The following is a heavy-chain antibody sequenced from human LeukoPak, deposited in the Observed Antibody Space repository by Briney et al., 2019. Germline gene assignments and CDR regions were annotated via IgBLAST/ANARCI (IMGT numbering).Heavy chain of an antibody. V-gene: IGHV1-69*05. D-gene: IGHD2-2*01. CDR1: GGTFSSYA. CDR2: IIPIFGTA. J-gene: IGHJ5*02. Sequence: SVKVSCKASGGTFSSYAISWVRQAPGQGLEWMGGIIPIFGTANYAQKFQGRVTITTDESTSTAYMELSSLRSEDTAVYYCARVVPAAANWFDPWGQGTLVTVSS. CDR3: ARVVPAAANWFDP.